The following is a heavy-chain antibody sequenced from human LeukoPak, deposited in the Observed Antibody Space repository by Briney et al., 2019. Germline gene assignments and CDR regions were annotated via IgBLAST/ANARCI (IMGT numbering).Heavy chain of an antibody. V-gene: IGHV3-7*01. CDR1: GLTFSGYW. J-gene: IGHJ3*02. D-gene: IGHD3-10*01. Sequence: GGSLRLSCVVSGLTFSGYWVTWVRQAPGKGLEWVANINQDASEKYYVASVKGRFAISRDNAKNSLYLQMNSLGAEDTAMYYCAREILWFGTHGGAFDIWGQGTMVTVSS. CDR3: AREILWFGTHGGAFDI. CDR2: INQDASEK.